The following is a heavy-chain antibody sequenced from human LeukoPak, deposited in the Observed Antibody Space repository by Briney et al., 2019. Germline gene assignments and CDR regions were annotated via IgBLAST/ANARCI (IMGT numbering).Heavy chain of an antibody. D-gene: IGHD4-17*01. J-gene: IGHJ4*02. Sequence: GASVKVSCKASGYTFTGYYMHWVRQATGQGLEWMGWMNPNSGNTGYAQKFQGRVTMTRNTSISTAYMELSSLRSEDTAVYYCARGPRPYGDYGDDYWGQGTLVTVSS. CDR1: GYTFTGYY. CDR3: ARGPRPYGDYGDDY. V-gene: IGHV1-8*02. CDR2: MNPNSGNT.